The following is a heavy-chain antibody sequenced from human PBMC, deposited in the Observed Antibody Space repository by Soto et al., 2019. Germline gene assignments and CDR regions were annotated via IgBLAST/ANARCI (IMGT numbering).Heavy chain of an antibody. Sequence: QVRLVESGGGLVKPGGSLRLSCAASGFTFSDYYMSWIRQAPGKWLEWVSYISVSDSFTNYADSVKGRFTISRDNAKNSLYLQMNKLRAEDADVYYCARDREQRWYAYNFDYWGQETLVTVSS. V-gene: IGHV3-11*06. D-gene: IGHD2-15*01. J-gene: IGHJ4*02. CDR2: ISVSDSFT. CDR3: ARDREQRWYAYNFDY. CDR1: GFTFSDYY.